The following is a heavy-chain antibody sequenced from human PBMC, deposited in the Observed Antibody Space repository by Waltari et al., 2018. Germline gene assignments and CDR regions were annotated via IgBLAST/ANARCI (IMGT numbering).Heavy chain of an antibody. CDR1: GYTFTSYD. D-gene: IGHD4-17*01. Sequence: QVQLVQSGAEVKKPGTSVKVSCKASGYTFTSYDISWVRQAAGQGPEWMGWMSPNSGNAGYAQKLKGRVTFTRDTSRSTAYMELSSLRSDDTAVYFCARGPLGDYGVIAYWGQGTPVTVSS. CDR3: ARGPLGDYGVIAY. V-gene: IGHV1-8*01. CDR2: MSPNSGNA. J-gene: IGHJ4*02.